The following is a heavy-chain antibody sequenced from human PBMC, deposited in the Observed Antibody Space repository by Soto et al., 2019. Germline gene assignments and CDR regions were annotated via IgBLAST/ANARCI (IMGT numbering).Heavy chain of an antibody. J-gene: IGHJ6*02. Sequence: PGGSLRLSCVASGFTFTSYWMSWVRQAPGKGLEWVANIKGDGSEKKYVDSVKGRFTISRVNAHNSVSLQMNSLRAEDTALYYCGRDEVRNGVGVWGQGTTVTVSS. CDR3: GRDEVRNGVGV. CDR2: IKGDGSEK. V-gene: IGHV3-7*01. CDR1: GFTFTSYW.